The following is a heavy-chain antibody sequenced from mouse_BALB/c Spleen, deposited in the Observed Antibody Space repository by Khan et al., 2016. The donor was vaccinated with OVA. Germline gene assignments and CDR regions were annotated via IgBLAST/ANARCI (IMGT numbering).Heavy chain of an antibody. J-gene: IGHJ3*01. V-gene: IGHV5-6*01. Sequence: EVELVESGGDLVRPGGSLKLSCSASGFTFSTYSMSWVRQTPDKRLVWVATIISAGDYTFFPDSVKGRFTISRDNTRNTLYLQMSSLRSEDTARYYCASHLTGSFAYWGQGTLVTVSA. CDR1: GFTFSTYS. CDR3: ASHLTGSFAY. CDR2: IISAGDYT. D-gene: IGHD4-1*01.